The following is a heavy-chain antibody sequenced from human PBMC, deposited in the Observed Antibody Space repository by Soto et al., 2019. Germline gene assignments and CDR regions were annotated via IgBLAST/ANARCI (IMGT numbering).Heavy chain of an antibody. CDR2: IYYSGST. V-gene: IGHV4-30-4*01. Sequence: QVQLQESGPGLVKPSQTLSLTCTVSGGSISSGDYYWSWIRQPPGKGLEWIGYIYYSGSTYYNPSLKCRGTISVDTSKNPFSLKLSSGTAAATAVYYCARALYSSVPLYYYSGMDVWGQGTTVTVSS. CDR1: GGSISSGDYY. J-gene: IGHJ6*02. CDR3: ARALYSSVPLYYYSGMDV. D-gene: IGHD2-2*02.